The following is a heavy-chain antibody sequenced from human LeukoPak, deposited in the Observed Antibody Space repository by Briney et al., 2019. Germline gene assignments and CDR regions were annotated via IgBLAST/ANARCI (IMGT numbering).Heavy chain of an antibody. Sequence: GGSLRLSCAASGFTFSDAWMNWVRQAPGKGLEWVGRIKRKTDAGTTDYAAPVKGRFTISRDDSKNTLYLQMNSLKTEDTAVYYCTTGNWGPYWGQGTLVTVSS. CDR3: TTGNWGPY. D-gene: IGHD7-27*01. J-gene: IGHJ4*02. CDR1: GFTFSDAW. V-gene: IGHV3-15*07. CDR2: IKRKTDAGTT.